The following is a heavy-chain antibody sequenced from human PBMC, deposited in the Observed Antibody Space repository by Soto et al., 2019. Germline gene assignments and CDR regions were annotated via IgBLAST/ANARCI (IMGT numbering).Heavy chain of an antibody. J-gene: IGHJ6*02. Sequence: GGSLRLSCAASGFTFSSYGMHWVRQAPGKGLEWVAVIWYDGSNKYYADSVKGRFTISRDNSKNTLYLQMNSLRAEDTAVYYCAREGGFGEFYYYYGMDVWGQGTTVTVSS. CDR3: AREGGFGEFYYYYGMDV. V-gene: IGHV3-33*01. CDR1: GFTFSSYG. CDR2: IWYDGSNK. D-gene: IGHD3-10*01.